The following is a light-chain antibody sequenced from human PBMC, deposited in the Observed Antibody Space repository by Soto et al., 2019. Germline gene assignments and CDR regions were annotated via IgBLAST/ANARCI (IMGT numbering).Light chain of an antibody. Sequence: DIQMTQSPSPLSASVGNRVSITCRASQGISNFLAWYQQKPGKAPKVLIYAASTLQPGVPSRFSGGGSGTDFTLTINSXQPDDIATYYCQNYDSAPITFGQGTRLEIK. J-gene: IGKJ5*01. V-gene: IGKV1-27*01. CDR2: AAS. CDR3: QNYDSAPIT. CDR1: QGISNF.